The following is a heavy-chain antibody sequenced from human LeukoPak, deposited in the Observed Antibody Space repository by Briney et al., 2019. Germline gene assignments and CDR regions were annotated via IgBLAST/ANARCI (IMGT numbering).Heavy chain of an antibody. CDR1: GFIVSSNY. CDR3: AKGYDIGMDY. Sequence: PGGSLRLSCAASGFIVSSNYMAWVRQAPGKGLEWVSVIYGGGSTYYADSVKGRFTISRDSSKNTLYLQMNSLRAEDTAVYYCAKGYDIGMDYWGQGTLVTVSS. V-gene: IGHV3-53*05. CDR2: IYGGGST. J-gene: IGHJ4*02. D-gene: IGHD3-9*01.